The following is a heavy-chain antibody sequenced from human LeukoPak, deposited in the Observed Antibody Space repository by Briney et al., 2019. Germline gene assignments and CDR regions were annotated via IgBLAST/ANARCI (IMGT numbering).Heavy chain of an antibody. CDR3: ARGYDILTMDV. V-gene: IGHV3-21*01. D-gene: IGHD3-9*01. CDR1: GFTFSSYS. CDR2: ISSSSSYI. Sequence: EGSLRLSCAASGFTFSSYSMNWVRQAPGKGLEWVSSISSSSSYIYYADSVKGRFTISRDNAKNSLYLQMNSLRAEDTAVYYCARGYDILTMDVWGQGTTVTVSS. J-gene: IGHJ6*02.